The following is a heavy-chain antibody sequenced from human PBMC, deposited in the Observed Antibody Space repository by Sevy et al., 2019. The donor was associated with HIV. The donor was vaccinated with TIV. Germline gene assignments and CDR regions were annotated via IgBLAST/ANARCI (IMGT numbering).Heavy chain of an antibody. Sequence: SETLSLTCTVSGGSISSSSYYWGWIRQPPGKGLEWIGSIYYSGSTYYNPSLKSRVTISVDTSKNQFSLKLSSVTAADTAVYYCAWRLGSGWNNHGMDVWGQGTTVTVSS. J-gene: IGHJ6*02. CDR1: GGSISSSSYY. D-gene: IGHD6-19*01. CDR3: AWRLGSGWNNHGMDV. CDR2: IYYSGST. V-gene: IGHV4-39*01.